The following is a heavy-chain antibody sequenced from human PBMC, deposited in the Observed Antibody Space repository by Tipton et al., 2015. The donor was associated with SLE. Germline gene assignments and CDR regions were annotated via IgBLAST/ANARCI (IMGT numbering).Heavy chain of an antibody. CDR3: ALNYNTYDSSKVGAFDI. V-gene: IGHV4-4*07. J-gene: IGHJ3*02. D-gene: IGHD3-22*01. CDR1: GGSISSYY. CDR2: IYTSGST. Sequence: LRLSCTVSGGSISSYYWSWIRQPAGKGLEWNGRIYTSGSTNYNPSLKSRVTMSVDTSKNQFSLKLSSVTAADTAVYYCALNYNTYDSSKVGAFDIWGQGTMVTFSS.